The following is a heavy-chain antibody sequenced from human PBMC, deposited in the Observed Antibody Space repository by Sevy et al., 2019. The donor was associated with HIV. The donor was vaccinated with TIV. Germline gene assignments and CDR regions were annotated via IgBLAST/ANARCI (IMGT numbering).Heavy chain of an antibody. CDR2: INPSGGST. CDR3: ARFDYCSGGSCYSSDSSSSYFDY. V-gene: IGHV1-46*01. Sequence: ASVKVSCKASGYTFTSYYMHWVRQAPGQGLEWMGIINPSGGSTSYAQKFQGRVTMTRDTSTSTVYMELSSLRSEDTAVYYCARFDYCSGGSCYSSDSSSSYFDYWGQGTLVTVSS. D-gene: IGHD2-15*01. J-gene: IGHJ4*02. CDR1: GYTFTSYY.